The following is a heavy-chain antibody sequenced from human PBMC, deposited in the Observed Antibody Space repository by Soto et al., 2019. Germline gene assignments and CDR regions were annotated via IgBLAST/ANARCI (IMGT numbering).Heavy chain of an antibody. D-gene: IGHD3-16*01. CDR3: ARESRGNNWVDP. V-gene: IGHV4-31*03. Sequence: QVQLQESGPGLVKPSQTLSLTCNVSGGSISSGNYFWSWIRQHPGKGLEWIGYIYVSGSTYYNPSLKSRVTMSADTSKNQFALNLSSVTAADTAVYYCARESRGNNWVDPWGQGTLVTVSS. CDR1: GGSISSGNYF. CDR2: IYVSGST. J-gene: IGHJ5*02.